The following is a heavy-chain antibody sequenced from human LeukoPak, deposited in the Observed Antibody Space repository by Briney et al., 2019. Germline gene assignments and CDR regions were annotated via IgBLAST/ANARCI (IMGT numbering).Heavy chain of an antibody. CDR1: GGSISSYC. V-gene: IGHV4-59*01. CDR3: ARDTAGDVWFDP. Sequence: PSETLSLTCTVSGGSISSYCWSWIRQPPGKGLEWMGYIYYSGSTNYNPSLKSRVTISVDTSKNQFSLKLSSVTAADTAVDYCARDTAGDVWFDPWGQGTLVTVSS. CDR2: IYYSGST. D-gene: IGHD7-27*01. J-gene: IGHJ5*02.